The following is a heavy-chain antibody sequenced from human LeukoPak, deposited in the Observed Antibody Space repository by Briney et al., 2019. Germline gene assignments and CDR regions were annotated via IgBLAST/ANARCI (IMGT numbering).Heavy chain of an antibody. D-gene: IGHD3-9*01. Sequence: GGSLRLSCAASGFSFSSYAMSWVRQAPGEGVEWVSAISGSGGSTYYADSVKGRFTISRDNSKNTLYVQMNSLRAEDTATYYCAKGTTYYDILTGYGYPYYFDYWGQGTLVTVSS. CDR3: AKGTTYYDILTGYGYPYYFDY. J-gene: IGHJ4*02. CDR1: GFSFSSYA. CDR2: ISGSGGST. V-gene: IGHV3-23*01.